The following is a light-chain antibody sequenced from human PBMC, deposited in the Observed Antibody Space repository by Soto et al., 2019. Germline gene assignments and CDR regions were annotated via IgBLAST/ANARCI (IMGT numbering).Light chain of an antibody. CDR2: EAN. CDR3: SSYAGSSNV. J-gene: IGLJ1*01. Sequence: QSALTQPASVSGSPGQSITISCTGTSSDVGSYDLVSWYQQRPGEAPKVMIFEANRRPSGVSHRFSGSKSGNTASLTVSGLQAEDEADYYCSSYAGSSNVFGTGTKLTVL. V-gene: IGLV2-14*02. CDR1: SSDVGSYDL.